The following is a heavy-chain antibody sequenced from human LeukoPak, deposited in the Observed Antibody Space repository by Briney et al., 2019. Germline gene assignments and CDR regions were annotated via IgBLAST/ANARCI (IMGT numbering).Heavy chain of an antibody. CDR3: AMGGTTVYNWFDP. D-gene: IGHD4-17*01. Sequence: GSSVKVSCKASGGTFSSYAISWVRQAPGQGLEWMGGIIPIFGTANYAQKFQGRVTITTDESTSTAYMELSSLRSEDTAVYYCAMGGTTVYNWFDPWGQGTLVTVSS. J-gene: IGHJ5*02. CDR1: GGTFSSYA. V-gene: IGHV1-69*05. CDR2: IIPIFGTA.